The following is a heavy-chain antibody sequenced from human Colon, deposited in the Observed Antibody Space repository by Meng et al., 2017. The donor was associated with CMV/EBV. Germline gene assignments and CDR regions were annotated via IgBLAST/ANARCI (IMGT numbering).Heavy chain of an antibody. D-gene: IGHD3-10*01. CDR2: ISYDGSDQ. Sequence: GGSLRLSCAASGFTFSHYALHWVRQAPGKGLEWVAMISYDGSDQFYADSVNGRFTISRDSSKNALFLQMNSLRADDTAIYFCARPRGTYYYGSGMDVWGQGTTVTVSS. V-gene: IGHV3-30-3*01. CDR1: GFTFSHYA. CDR3: ARPRGTYYYGSGMDV. J-gene: IGHJ6*02.